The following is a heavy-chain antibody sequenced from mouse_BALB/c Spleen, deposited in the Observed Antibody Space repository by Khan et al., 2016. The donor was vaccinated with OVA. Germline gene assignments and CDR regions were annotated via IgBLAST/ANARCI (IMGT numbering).Heavy chain of an antibody. CDR3: AKQPYYHYYIMDY. D-gene: IGHD2-10*01. CDR1: GFSLTDYG. CDR2: IWSDGST. J-gene: IGHJ4*01. V-gene: IGHV2-6-1*01. Sequence: VQLQESGPGLVAPSQSLSITCTISGFSLTDYGVHLLRQPPGKGLDWLVVIWSDGSTTYTSTLKSRLIISQDNSKSQVFLNINSLQTDDKAMYYCAKQPYYHYYIMDYWDKGTSVTVSS.